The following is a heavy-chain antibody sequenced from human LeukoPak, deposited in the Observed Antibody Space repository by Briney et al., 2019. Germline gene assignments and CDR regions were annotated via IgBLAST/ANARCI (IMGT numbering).Heavy chain of an antibody. Sequence: PGGSLRLSCAASGFTVSSNYMSWVRQAPGKGLEWVSVIYIGGSTYYADSVKGRFTISRDNSKNTLYLQMNSLRAEDTAVYYCARDRPNYYGSDGHYYRRDGDYWGRGTLVSVSS. CDR1: GFTVSSNY. CDR3: ARDRPNYYGSDGHYYRRDGDY. D-gene: IGHD3-22*01. J-gene: IGHJ4*02. V-gene: IGHV3-53*01. CDR2: IYIGGST.